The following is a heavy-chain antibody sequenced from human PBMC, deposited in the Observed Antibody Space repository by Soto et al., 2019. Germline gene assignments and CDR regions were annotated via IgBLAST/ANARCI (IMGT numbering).Heavy chain of an antibody. CDR1: GFTFSDHS. CDR3: AAGTDTAMEQGADY. D-gene: IGHD5-18*01. V-gene: IGHV3-21*02. Sequence: EVQLVESGGGLVKPGGSLRLSCAASGFTFSDHSMNWVRQAPGKGLEWVASISTTGRYIYYADSMAGRFTISRDNAKNSLYLQVNSLRGEDTAVYYCAAGTDTAMEQGADYWGQGTLVTASS. J-gene: IGHJ4*02. CDR2: ISTTGRYI.